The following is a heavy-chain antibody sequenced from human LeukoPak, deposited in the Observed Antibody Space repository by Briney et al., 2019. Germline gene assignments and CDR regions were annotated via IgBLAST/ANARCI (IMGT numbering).Heavy chain of an antibody. J-gene: IGHJ4*02. Sequence: SETLSLSNAVYCGSSSCYYWRWIRQPPGEVVGWIGEFNHSGHTNYTASIKSRFTIGVDTSKNEFSLKMSSVTGADTAVYYCARMEGARDPWVGYSYGFDYWGQGTMVTVSS. CDR3: ARMEGARDPWVGYSYGFDY. CDR1: CGSSSCYY. CDR2: FNHSGHT. D-gene: IGHD5-18*01. V-gene: IGHV4-34*01.